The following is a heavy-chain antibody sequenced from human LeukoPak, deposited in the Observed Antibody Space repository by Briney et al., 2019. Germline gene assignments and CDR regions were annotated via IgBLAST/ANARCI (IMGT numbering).Heavy chain of an antibody. J-gene: IGHJ5*02. CDR1: GFTFSSYW. CDR3: ARVGPINWFDP. Sequence: GGSLRLPCAASGFTFSSYWMSWVRQAPGKGLEWVASIKKDGSEKYYVDSVKGRFTISRDNAKNSLYLQMNSLRAEDTAVYYCARVGPINWFDPGGQGTLVTVSS. CDR2: IKKDGSEK. V-gene: IGHV3-7*01.